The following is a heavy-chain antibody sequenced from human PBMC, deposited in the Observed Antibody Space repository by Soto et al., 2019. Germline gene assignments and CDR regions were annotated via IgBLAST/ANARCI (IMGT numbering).Heavy chain of an antibody. CDR1: GFSLSTRGVG. CDR2: IYWDDDK. J-gene: IGHJ4*02. D-gene: IGHD6-19*01. CDR3: ARDSSGWYGFDY. V-gene: IGHV2-5*02. Sequence: SGPTLVNPTQTLTLTCTFSGFSLSTRGVGAGWIRQPPGKALEWLALIYWDDDKRYSPSLKSRPTISKDTSKNQVVLTMTNMDPVDTATYYCARDSSGWYGFDYWGQGTLVTVSS.